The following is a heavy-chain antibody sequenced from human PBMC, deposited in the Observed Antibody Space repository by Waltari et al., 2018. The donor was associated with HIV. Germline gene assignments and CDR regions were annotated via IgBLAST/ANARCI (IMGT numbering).Heavy chain of an antibody. Sequence: QLQLQESGPGLVKPSETLSLTCTVSGGSISSSSYYWGWIRQPPGKGLEWIGSIYYSGSTYYNPSLKSRVTISVDTSKNQFSLKLSSVTAADTAVYYCARHESLAAAGTGWGYFDYWGQGTLVTVSS. CDR3: ARHESLAAAGTGWGYFDY. J-gene: IGHJ4*02. D-gene: IGHD6-13*01. CDR1: GGSISSSSYY. V-gene: IGHV4-39*01. CDR2: IYYSGST.